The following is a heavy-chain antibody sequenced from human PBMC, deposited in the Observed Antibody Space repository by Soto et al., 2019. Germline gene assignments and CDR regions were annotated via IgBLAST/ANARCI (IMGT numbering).Heavy chain of an antibody. CDR3: SGSTIVGLGN. CDR2: INHSGST. J-gene: IGHJ4*02. D-gene: IGHD1-26*01. CDR1: SGGVCGYF. Sequence: SDTLELTSAESSGGVCGYFWSGTRQPPGKGLEWIGEINHSGSTNYNPSLKGRVTISVDTAKNQFSLKVSSVTAADTAVYCCSGSTIVGLGNWGQGTLVTVSS. V-gene: IGHV4-34*01.